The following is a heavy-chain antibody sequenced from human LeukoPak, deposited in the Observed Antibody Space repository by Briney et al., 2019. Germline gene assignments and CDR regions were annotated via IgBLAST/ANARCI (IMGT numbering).Heavy chain of an antibody. CDR3: ARETRYSYHLGGFFDY. J-gene: IGHJ4*02. Sequence: SETLSLTCAVSGYSISSGYYWGWIRQPPGKGLEWIGSIYHSGSTYYNPSLKSRVTISVDTSKNQFSLKLSSVTAADTAVYYCARETRYSYHLGGFFDYWGQGTLVTVSS. CDR1: GYSISSGYY. D-gene: IGHD5-18*01. CDR2: IYHSGST. V-gene: IGHV4-38-2*02.